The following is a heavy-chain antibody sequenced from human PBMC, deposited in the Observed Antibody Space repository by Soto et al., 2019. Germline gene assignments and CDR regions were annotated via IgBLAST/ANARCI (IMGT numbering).Heavy chain of an antibody. Sequence: SETLSLTCTVSGGSISSYYWSWIRQPPGKGLEWIGYIYYSGSTNYNPSLKSRVTISVDTSKNQFSLKLSSVTAADTAVYYCVISRWGIGWFDPWGQGALVTVSS. D-gene: IGHD7-27*01. CDR2: IYYSGST. J-gene: IGHJ5*02. V-gene: IGHV4-59*08. CDR1: GGSISSYY. CDR3: VISRWGIGWFDP.